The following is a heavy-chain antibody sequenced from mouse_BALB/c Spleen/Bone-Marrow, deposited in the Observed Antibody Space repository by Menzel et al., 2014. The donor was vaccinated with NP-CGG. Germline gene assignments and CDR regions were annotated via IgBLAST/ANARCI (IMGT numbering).Heavy chain of an antibody. CDR2: ISGGGSYT. Sequence: EVHLVESGGGLVKSGGSLQLSCAASGFTFSNYGMSWVRQTPEKRLEWVATISGGGSYTLYSDRVKGRFTISRDHAKNNLYLQLSSLRSEDTALYYCARHAYYDQTEVSFVYWGQGSLVTGSA. CDR3: ARHAYYDQTEVSFVY. V-gene: IGHV5-9-2*01. J-gene: IGHJ3*01. CDR1: GFTFSNYG. D-gene: IGHD2-4*01.